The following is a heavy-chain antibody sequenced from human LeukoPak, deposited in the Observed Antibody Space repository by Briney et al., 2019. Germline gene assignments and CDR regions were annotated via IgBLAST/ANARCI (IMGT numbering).Heavy chain of an antibody. CDR3: ARVYSSSWYFGYLYIDV. Sequence: GGSLRLSCAASGFTFSSYNMKWVRQAPGRGREWVPPFSWRSSDIEYADSVKGRFTISRDNAKKSLYLQMNNLRAEDTAVYYCARVYSSSWYFGYLYIDVWGNGTTVTVSS. D-gene: IGHD6-13*01. V-gene: IGHV3-21*01. J-gene: IGHJ6*03. CDR1: GFTFSSYN. CDR2: FSWRSSDI.